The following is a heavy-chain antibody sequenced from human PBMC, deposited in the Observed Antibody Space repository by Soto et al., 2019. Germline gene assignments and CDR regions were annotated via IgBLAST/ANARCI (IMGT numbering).Heavy chain of an antibody. Sequence: SETLSLTCTVSGGSIDSYYWSWIRQPPGKGLEWIGYIYYSGSTNYNPSIKSRITITVDTSKNQFSLKLSSVTAADTAVYYCARCAYYDFWSGYSWGQGTLVTVSS. D-gene: IGHD3-3*01. CDR3: ARCAYYDFWSGYS. J-gene: IGHJ5*02. V-gene: IGHV4-59*08. CDR2: IYYSGST. CDR1: GGSIDSYY.